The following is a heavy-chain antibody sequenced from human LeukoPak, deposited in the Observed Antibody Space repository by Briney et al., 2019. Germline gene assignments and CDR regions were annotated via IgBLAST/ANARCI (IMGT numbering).Heavy chain of an antibody. CDR1: GFTFDDYG. Sequence: GGSLRLSCAASGFTFDDYGMSWVRQAPGKGLEWVSGISGSGGSTYYADSVKGRFTISRDNSKNTLYLQMNSLRAEDTAVYYCAKDQGIVVVTAEVFDYWGQGTLVTVSS. J-gene: IGHJ4*02. CDR2: ISGSGGST. V-gene: IGHV3-23*01. CDR3: AKDQGIVVVTAEVFDY. D-gene: IGHD2-21*02.